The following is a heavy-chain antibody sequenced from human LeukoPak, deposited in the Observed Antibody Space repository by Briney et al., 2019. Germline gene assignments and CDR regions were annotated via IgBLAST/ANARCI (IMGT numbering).Heavy chain of an antibody. CDR3: ALALPMFRGLTSWDY. CDR1: GYTFTHYY. D-gene: IGHD3-10*01. Sequence: GASLKVSCKASGYTFTHYYIHWVRQAPGQGLEWMGWINPNSGGTNYAQKFQGRVTMTRGTSISTAYMELSSLRSDDTAVYYCALALPMFRGLTSWDYWGQGTLVIVSS. J-gene: IGHJ4*02. V-gene: IGHV1-2*02. CDR2: INPNSGGT.